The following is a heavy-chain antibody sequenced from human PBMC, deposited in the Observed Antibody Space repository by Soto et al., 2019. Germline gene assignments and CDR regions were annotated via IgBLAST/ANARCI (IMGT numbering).Heavy chain of an antibody. D-gene: IGHD3-3*01. CDR1: GGSIRSGGYY. CDR3: PRQPTYDFWSPYYFDC. Sequence: QVQLQESGPGLVKPSQTLSLTCTVSGGSIRSGGYYWTWIRQYPGKGLEWIGYIFYSGTTYYNPSLKSRVTISLGTSTNQFFLKLSSVTAADTAVYYCPRQPTYDFWSPYYFDCWGQGSLVTVSS. CDR2: IFYSGTT. J-gene: IGHJ4*02. V-gene: IGHV4-31*03.